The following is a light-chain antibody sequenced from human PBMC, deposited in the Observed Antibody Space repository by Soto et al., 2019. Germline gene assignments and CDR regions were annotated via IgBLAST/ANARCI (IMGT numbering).Light chain of an antibody. Sequence: NFMLTQPHSVSESPGKTVTISCTRSSGRIASNFVQWFQQRPCSAPSTLLYVYTQRPSGVPDRFSGSIDTSSNSAFHSISRLNTKDEADYYCKSFNSSDHVFGTGTKVTVL. V-gene: IGLV6-57*03. CDR3: KSFNSSDHV. J-gene: IGLJ1*01. CDR1: SGRIASNF. CDR2: VYT.